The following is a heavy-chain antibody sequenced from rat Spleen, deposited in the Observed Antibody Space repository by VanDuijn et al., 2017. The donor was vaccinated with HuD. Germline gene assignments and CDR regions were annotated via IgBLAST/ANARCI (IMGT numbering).Heavy chain of an antibody. CDR2: INNAGST. Sequence: EVQLQESGPGLVTPSQSLSLTCSVTGYSITSGYGWSWIRKFPGNKLEWMGYINNAGSTNYNPSLKSRISVTRDTSKNQFFLQLNSGTTEDTATSHCAGTTFFDYWGQGVMVTVSS. CDR3: AGTTFFDY. J-gene: IGHJ2*01. V-gene: IGHV3-3*01. D-gene: IGHD1-5*01. CDR1: GYSITSGYG.